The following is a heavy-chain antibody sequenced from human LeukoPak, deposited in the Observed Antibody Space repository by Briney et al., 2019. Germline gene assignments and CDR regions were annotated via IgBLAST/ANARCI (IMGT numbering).Heavy chain of an antibody. V-gene: IGHV3-53*01. CDR3: ASASGLRDY. CDR1: GFTVSSNY. J-gene: IGHJ4*02. CDR2: IYSGGST. Sequence: GGSLRLSRAASGFTVSSNYMSWVRQAPGKGLEWVSVIYSGGSTYYADSVKGRFTISRDNSKNTLYLQMNSLRAEDTAVYYCASASGLRDYWGQGTLVTVSS.